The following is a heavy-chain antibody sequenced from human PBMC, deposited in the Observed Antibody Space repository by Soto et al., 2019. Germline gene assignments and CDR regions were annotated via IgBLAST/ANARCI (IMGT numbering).Heavy chain of an antibody. D-gene: IGHD3-22*01. Sequence: LSRTCTVSVGSISSGGYYWSWIRQHPGKGLEWIGYIYYSGSPYYNPSLKSRVTISVDPSKNQFSLKLSSVTAADTAVYHCARVDYDKGWAFDIWGQGPMVT. J-gene: IGHJ3*02. CDR3: ARVDYDKGWAFDI. CDR2: IYYSGSP. CDR1: VGSISSGGYY. V-gene: IGHV4-31*03.